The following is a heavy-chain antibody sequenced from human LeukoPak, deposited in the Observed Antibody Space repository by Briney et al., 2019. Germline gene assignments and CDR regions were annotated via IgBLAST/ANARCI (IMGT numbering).Heavy chain of an antibody. D-gene: IGHD6-19*01. CDR2: INPNSGGT. Sequence: GASVKVSCKASGYSFNDKYLHWVRQAPGQGLEWMGSINPNSGGTNYAQKFQGRVTMTTDTSTSTAYMELRSLRSDDTAVYYCARVLAVADLGTLFDYWGQGTLVTVSS. CDR3: ARVLAVADLGTLFDY. CDR1: GYSFNDKY. J-gene: IGHJ4*02. V-gene: IGHV1-2*02.